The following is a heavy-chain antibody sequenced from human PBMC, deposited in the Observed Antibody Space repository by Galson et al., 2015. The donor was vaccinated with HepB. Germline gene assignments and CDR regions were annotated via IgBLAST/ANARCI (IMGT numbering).Heavy chain of an antibody. D-gene: IGHD5-24*01. J-gene: IGHJ4*02. CDR1: GDSVSGHSAA. CDR2: TYYRYKWYN. CDR3: ARGDGCFHS. V-gene: IGHV6-1*01. Sequence: CAISGDSVSGHSAAWNWIRQSPSRGLVWLGRTYYRYKWYNVYSVSVESRITINSHTSKNQFALQLNSVTPVDTVVYYCARGDGCFHSRGQGTLVTVSS.